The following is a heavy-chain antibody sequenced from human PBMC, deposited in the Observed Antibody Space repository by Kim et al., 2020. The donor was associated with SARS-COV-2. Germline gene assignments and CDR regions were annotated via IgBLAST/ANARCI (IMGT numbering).Heavy chain of an antibody. CDR1: GYTFTSYA. D-gene: IGHD3-10*01. J-gene: IGHJ4*02. Sequence: ASVKVSCKASGYTFTSYAMNWVRQAPGHGLEWMGWINTNTGTPTYAQGFTGRFVFSLDTSVSTAYLQISSLKAEDTAVYYCARGMYGSGSYWLGYWGQGTLVTVSS. CDR2: INTNTGTP. CDR3: ARGMYGSGSYWLGY. V-gene: IGHV7-4-1*02.